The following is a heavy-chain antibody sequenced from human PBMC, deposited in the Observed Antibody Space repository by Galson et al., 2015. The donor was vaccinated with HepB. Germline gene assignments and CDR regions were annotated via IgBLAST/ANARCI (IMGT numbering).Heavy chain of an antibody. CDR2: LSVNGDIS. J-gene: IGHJ4*02. CDR3: AKVAILGATPHYIDY. V-gene: IGHV3-23*01. D-gene: IGHD3-16*01. Sequence: SLRLSCAASGFTSTRYTMGWVRQAPGKGLKWVSSLSVNGDISYYEDSVKGRFTISRDNSKKMVYLQMNGLRAEDTAVYYCAKVAILGATPHYIDYLGQGTLVTVSS. CDR1: GFTSTRYT.